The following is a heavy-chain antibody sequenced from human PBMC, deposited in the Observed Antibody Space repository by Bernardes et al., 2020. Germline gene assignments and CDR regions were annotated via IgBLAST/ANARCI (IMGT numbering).Heavy chain of an antibody. CDR3: ARGPGLRYFDLSRPRGYNWFDP. V-gene: IGHV1-8*01. Sequence: ASVKVSCKASGYTFTSYDINWVRQATGQGLEWMGWMNPNSGNTGYAKKFQGRVTMTRNTSISTAYMELSSLRSEDTAVYYCARGPGLRYFDLSRPRGYNWFDPWGQGTLGTVSS. D-gene: IGHD3-9*01. J-gene: IGHJ5*02. CDR1: GYTFTSYD. CDR2: MNPNSGNT.